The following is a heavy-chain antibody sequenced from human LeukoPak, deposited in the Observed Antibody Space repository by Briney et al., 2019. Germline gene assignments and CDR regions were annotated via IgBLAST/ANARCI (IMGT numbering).Heavy chain of an antibody. D-gene: IGHD2-21*02. V-gene: IGHV4-59*01. CDR3: ARDTRSYCVGDCYFAFDI. CDR1: GGSISSYY. J-gene: IGHJ3*02. Sequence: SETLSLTCTVSGGSISSYYWSWIRQPPGKGLEWIGYIYYSGSTNYNPSLKSRVTISVDTSKNRFSLKLNSVTAADTAVYYCARDTRSYCVGDCYFAFDIWGQGTMVTVSS. CDR2: IYYSGST.